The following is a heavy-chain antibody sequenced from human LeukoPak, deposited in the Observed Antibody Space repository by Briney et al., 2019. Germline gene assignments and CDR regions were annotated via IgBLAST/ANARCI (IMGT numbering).Heavy chain of an antibody. CDR3: ASSLPRYSSSWYLFNY. Sequence: PGGSLRLSCAASGFTFSNYEFNWVRQAPGKGLEWVSYISSSGRNIYYADSVKGRFTISRDNSKNTLYLQMNSLRAEDTAVYYCASSLPRYSSSWYLFNYWGQGTLVTVSS. CDR1: GFTFSNYE. J-gene: IGHJ4*02. D-gene: IGHD6-13*01. V-gene: IGHV3-48*03. CDR2: ISSSGRNI.